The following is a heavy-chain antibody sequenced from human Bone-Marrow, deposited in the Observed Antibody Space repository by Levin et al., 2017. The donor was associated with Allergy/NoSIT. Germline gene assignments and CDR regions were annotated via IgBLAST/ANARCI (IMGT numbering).Heavy chain of an antibody. J-gene: IGHJ4*01. CDR2: ISYDGNNK. Sequence: GGSLRLSCAASGFPFSYYSMHWVRQAPGKGLEWVAVISYDGNNKNYADSVKGRFTISRDTSKNTLYVQMNSLRGEDTAVYYCARGRHTVMELAFDYWGKGTLVTVSS. V-gene: IGHV3-30-3*01. CDR1: GFPFSYYS. CDR3: ARGRHTVMELAFDY. D-gene: IGHD1-26*01.